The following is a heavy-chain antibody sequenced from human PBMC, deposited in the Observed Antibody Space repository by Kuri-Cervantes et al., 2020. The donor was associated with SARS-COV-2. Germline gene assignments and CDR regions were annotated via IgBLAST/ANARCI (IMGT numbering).Heavy chain of an antibody. CDR3: AKTTMVQGVIISGWIDY. CDR2: IYSGGST. Sequence: LSLTCAASGFTVSSNYMSWVRQAPGKGLEWVSVIYSGGSTYYADSVKGRFTISRDNSKNTLYLQMNSLRAEDTAVYYCAKTTMVQGVIISGWIDYWGQGTPVTVSS. J-gene: IGHJ4*02. D-gene: IGHD3-10*01. CDR1: GFTVSSNY. V-gene: IGHV3-53*01.